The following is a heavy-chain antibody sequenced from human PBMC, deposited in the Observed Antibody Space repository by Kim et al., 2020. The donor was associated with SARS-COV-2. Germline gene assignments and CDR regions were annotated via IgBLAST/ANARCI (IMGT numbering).Heavy chain of an antibody. CDR1: GFTFSDYY. J-gene: IGHJ6*02. CDR2: ISSSGSTI. V-gene: IGHV3-11*01. Sequence: GGSLRLSCAASGFTFSDYYMSWIRQAPGKGLEWVSYISSSGSTIYYADSVKGRFTISRDNAKNSLYLQMNSLRAEDTAVYYCARDEPALRLAARRVYYYYGMDVWGQGTTVTVSS. CDR3: ARDEPALRLAARRVYYYYGMDV. D-gene: IGHD6-6*01.